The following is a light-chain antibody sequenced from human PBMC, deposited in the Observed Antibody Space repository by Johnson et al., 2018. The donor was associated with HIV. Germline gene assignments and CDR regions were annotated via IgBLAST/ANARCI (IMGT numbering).Light chain of an antibody. J-gene: IGLJ1*01. V-gene: IGLV1-44*01. CDR3: AAWDDSLNEYV. CDR2: RNN. CDR1: SSNIGSNT. Sequence: QSVLTQPPSVSAAPGEKVTISCSGSSSNIGSNTVNWYQQLPGTAPKLLIYRNNQRPSGVPDRFSGSKSGTSASLAISGLQAEDEADYYCAAWDDSLNEYVFGTGTKVTVL.